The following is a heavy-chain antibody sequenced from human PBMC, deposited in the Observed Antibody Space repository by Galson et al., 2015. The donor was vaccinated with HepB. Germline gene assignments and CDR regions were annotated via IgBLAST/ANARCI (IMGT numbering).Heavy chain of an antibody. V-gene: IGHV5-51*01. D-gene: IGHD6-25*01. CDR2: IYPGDSET. CDR3: ARPLAIAAVCKSFFGI. CDR1: GYSFPSHW. J-gene: IGHJ3*02. Sequence: QSGAEGKKPGESLKISCKASGYSFPSHWIGWVRQVPGKGLEWRGVIYPGDSETTYSPSFEGQVHILADRSITTAYLQWRSLKASDSAVYYCARPLAIAAVCKSFFGILGHLTQVTVSS.